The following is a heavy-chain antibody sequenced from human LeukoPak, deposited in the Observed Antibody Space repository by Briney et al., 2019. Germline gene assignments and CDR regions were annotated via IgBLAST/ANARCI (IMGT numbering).Heavy chain of an antibody. CDR3: ARVNINNWHSCDY. Sequence: SGTLSLTCAVSGGSISSNNWWGWVRQPPGKGLAWIGEIYHSGSPNYNPSLKSRVTISVDKSRNHFSLNLSSVTAADTAVYYCARVNINNWHSCDYWGQGTLVTVSS. D-gene: IGHD1-1*01. V-gene: IGHV4-4*02. CDR1: GGSISSNNW. J-gene: IGHJ4*02. CDR2: IYHSGSP.